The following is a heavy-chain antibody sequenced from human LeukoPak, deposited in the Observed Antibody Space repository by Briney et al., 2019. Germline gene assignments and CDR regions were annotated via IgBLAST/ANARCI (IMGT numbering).Heavy chain of an antibody. V-gene: IGHV1-69*11. Sequence: SVKVSCKASGGTFSRYGVSWLRQAPGQGLEWLGRFIPLLGTTSYSQKFQGRVTLTADESPTAAYMQLIGLRYDDTAVYYCARDGDNDILTGYFNAWGQGTLVTVSS. J-gene: IGHJ5*02. D-gene: IGHD3-9*01. CDR3: ARDGDNDILTGYFNA. CDR1: GGTFSRYG. CDR2: FIPLLGTT.